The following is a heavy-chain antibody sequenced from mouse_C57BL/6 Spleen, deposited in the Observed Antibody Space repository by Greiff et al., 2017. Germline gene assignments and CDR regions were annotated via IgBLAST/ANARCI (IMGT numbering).Heavy chain of an antibody. CDR3: AKPSYYRGDYAMDY. CDR1: GFSLTSYG. Sequence: VKLQESGPGLVQPSQSLSITCTVSGFSLTSYGVHWVRQPPGKGLEWLGVIWSGGSTDYNAAFISRLSISKDNSKSQVFFKMDSLRADDTAIYYCAKPSYYRGDYAMDYWGQGTSVTVSS. D-gene: IGHD2-14*01. CDR2: IWSGGST. V-gene: IGHV2-4*01. J-gene: IGHJ4*01.